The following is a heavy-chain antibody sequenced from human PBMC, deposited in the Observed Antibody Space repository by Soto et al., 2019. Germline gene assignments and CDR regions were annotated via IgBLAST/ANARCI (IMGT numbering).Heavy chain of an antibody. V-gene: IGHV4-34*01. CDR1: SGSLTDHY. J-gene: IGHJ6*02. D-gene: IGHD5-18*01. Sequence: PSETLSLTCGVFSGSLTDHYWTWIRQTPGKGLEWIGEINHSGITDYNPSLKSRVTLSLDTSKNQFSLKVTALTAADTAVYYCARVLRGYSYHHGANYYYGMDVWGQGTTVTVSS. CDR3: ARVLRGYSYHHGANYYYGMDV. CDR2: INHSGIT.